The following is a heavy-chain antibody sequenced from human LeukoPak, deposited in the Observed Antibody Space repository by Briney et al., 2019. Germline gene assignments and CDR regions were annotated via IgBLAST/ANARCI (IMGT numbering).Heavy chain of an antibody. CDR2: TRNNGNSYTT. J-gene: IGHJ4*02. Sequence: PGGSLRLSCAASGFTFSDHYMDWVRQAPGKGLEWVGRTRNNGNSYTTEYAASVKGRFTISRDDSKNSLYLQMNSLKTEDTAVYYCARTNPYDPGNYALDYWGQGTLVTVSS. CDR1: GFTFSDHY. V-gene: IGHV3-72*01. D-gene: IGHD3-10*01. CDR3: ARTNPYDPGNYALDY.